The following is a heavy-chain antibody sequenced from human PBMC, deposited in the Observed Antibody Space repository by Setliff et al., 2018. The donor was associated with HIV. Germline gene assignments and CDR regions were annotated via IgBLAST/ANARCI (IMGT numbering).Heavy chain of an antibody. D-gene: IGHD1-26*01. CDR2: INPSGGDT. J-gene: IGHJ5*02. CDR3: IVNIVGPVTGLDR. Sequence: ASVKVSCKASGYTFTPNHMHWGRQAPGQGLEWMGTINPSGGDTIYAPEFQGRVTMTTDTSTRTAYMELSGLTSEDTAVYFCIVNIVGPVTGLDRWGPGTLVTVSS. CDR1: GYTFTPNH. V-gene: IGHV1-46*01.